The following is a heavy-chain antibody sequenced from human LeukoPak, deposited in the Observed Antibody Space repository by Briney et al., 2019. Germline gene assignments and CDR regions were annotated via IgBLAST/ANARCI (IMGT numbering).Heavy chain of an antibody. Sequence: ASVKVSCKASGYEFSSYGTSWVRQAPGQGLEWMGWISAYNGKTKYAEKFQGRLTMTTETSMSTAYMELRSLTSADTAVYYCAKDSPRDDYVRGSYRYSRRGLDIWGQGTLVTASS. J-gene: IGHJ3*02. CDR2: ISAYNGKT. CDR3: AKDSPRDDYVRGSYRYSRRGLDI. D-gene: IGHD3-16*02. CDR1: GYEFSSYG. V-gene: IGHV1-18*01.